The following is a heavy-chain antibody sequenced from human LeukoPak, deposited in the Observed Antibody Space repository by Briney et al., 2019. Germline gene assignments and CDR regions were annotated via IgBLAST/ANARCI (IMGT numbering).Heavy chain of an antibody. J-gene: IGHJ5*02. D-gene: IGHD1-26*01. V-gene: IGHV1-18*01. CDR2: ISAYNGNT. CDR3: ARGPWYSGSYGHNLFDP. CDR1: GYTFTSYG. Sequence: ASVKVSCKASGYTFTSYGISWVRQAPGQGLEWMGWISAYNGNTNYAQKLQGRVTMTRNTSISTAYMELSSLRSEDTAVYYCARGPWYSGSYGHNLFDPWGQGTLVTVSS.